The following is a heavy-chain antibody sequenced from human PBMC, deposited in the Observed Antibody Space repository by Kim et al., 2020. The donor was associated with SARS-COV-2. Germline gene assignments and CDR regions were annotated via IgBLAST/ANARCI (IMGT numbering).Heavy chain of an antibody. Sequence: RFTISRDNAKNSLYLQMNSLRAEDTAVYYCARESVVVPAAIVYYYYGMDVWGQGTTVTVSS. CDR3: ARESVVVPAAIVYYYYGMDV. J-gene: IGHJ6*02. D-gene: IGHD2-2*01. V-gene: IGHV3-11*05.